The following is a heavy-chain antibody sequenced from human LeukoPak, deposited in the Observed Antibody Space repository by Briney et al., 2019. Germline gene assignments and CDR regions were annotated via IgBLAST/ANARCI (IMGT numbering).Heavy chain of an antibody. J-gene: IGHJ6*03. V-gene: IGHV3-48*01. CDR2: ISGGSGTI. CDR1: GFTFSSYS. Sequence: PGGSLRLSCGASGFTFSSYSTNWVRQAQGRGLEWVSYISGGSGTIYYADSVKGRFTISRDNAKNSLYLQMNGLRAEDTAVYYCARDSVQDSYYYYMDVWGKGTTVTVSS. D-gene: IGHD1-1*01. CDR3: ARDSVQDSYYYYMDV.